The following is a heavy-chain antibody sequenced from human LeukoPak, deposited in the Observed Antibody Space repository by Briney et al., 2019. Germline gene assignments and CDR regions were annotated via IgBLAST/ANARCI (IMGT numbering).Heavy chain of an antibody. CDR1: GFTFSSYS. D-gene: IGHD2-2*02. CDR2: ISSSSSYI. V-gene: IGHV3-21*01. Sequence: GGSLRLSCAASGFTFSSYSMNWVRQAPGKGLEWVSSISSSSSYIYYADSVKGRFTISRDNAKNSLYLQMNSLRAEDTVVYYCARVLGVPAAILGWFDPWGQGTLVTVSS. CDR3: ARVLGVPAAILGWFDP. J-gene: IGHJ5*02.